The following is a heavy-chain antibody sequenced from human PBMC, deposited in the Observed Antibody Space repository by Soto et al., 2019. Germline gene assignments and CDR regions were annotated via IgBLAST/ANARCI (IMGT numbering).Heavy chain of an antibody. Sequence: GGSLRLSCAASGFTFSSYTMNWVRQAPGKGLEWVSSISSSSGSTYYAGSVKGRFTISRDNSKNPLYLQMSSLTDEDTAVYYCTRVGAQYCSGATCAMAFWGQGALVTVSS. CDR1: GFTFSSYT. V-gene: IGHV3-48*02. CDR2: ISSSSGST. D-gene: IGHD2-15*01. J-gene: IGHJ4*02. CDR3: TRVGAQYCSGATCAMAF.